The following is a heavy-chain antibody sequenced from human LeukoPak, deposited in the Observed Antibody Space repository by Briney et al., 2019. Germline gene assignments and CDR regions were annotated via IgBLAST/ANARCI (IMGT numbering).Heavy chain of an antibody. J-gene: IGHJ4*02. CDR3: AKDLYYYGSGSYSDY. V-gene: IGHV3-53*05. D-gene: IGHD3-10*01. CDR2: IYSGGST. CDR1: GFTLSSNY. Sequence: PGGSLRLSCAASGFTLSSNYMSWVRQAPGRGLEGGSVIYSGGSTYYSDAVTGRGTIYRDNCKNTMYLEMNSLRAEDTAVYYCAKDLYYYGSGSYSDYWGQGTLVTVSS.